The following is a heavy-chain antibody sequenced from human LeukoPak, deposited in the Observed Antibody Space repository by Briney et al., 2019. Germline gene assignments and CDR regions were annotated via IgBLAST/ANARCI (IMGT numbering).Heavy chain of an antibody. Sequence: ASVKVSCKASGYTLTSYAISWVRQAPGQGLEWMGCISAYNGNTNFAQKLQGRVTVTTDTSTSTAYMELRSLRSDDTAVYYCAREEVRGDLDYWGQGTLVSVSS. CDR2: ISAYNGNT. D-gene: IGHD3-10*01. CDR3: AREEVRGDLDY. V-gene: IGHV1-18*01. J-gene: IGHJ4*02. CDR1: GYTLTSYA.